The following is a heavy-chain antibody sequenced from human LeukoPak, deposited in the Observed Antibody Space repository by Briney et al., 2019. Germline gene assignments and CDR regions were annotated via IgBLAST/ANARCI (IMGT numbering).Heavy chain of an antibody. CDR2: IYYSGST. CDR1: GGSISSGGYY. V-gene: IGHV4-31*03. D-gene: IGHD3-10*01. J-gene: IGHJ4*02. CDR3: ARFGRVVRGVITRYYFDY. Sequence: SETLSLTCTVSGGSISSGGYYWSWIRQHPGKGLEWIGYIYYSGSTYYNPSLKSRVTISVDTSKNQFSLKLSSVTAADTAVYYCARFGRVVRGVITRYYFDYWGQGTLVTVSS.